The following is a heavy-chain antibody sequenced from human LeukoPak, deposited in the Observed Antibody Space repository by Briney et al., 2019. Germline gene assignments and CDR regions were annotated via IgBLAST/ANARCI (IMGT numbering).Heavy chain of an antibody. D-gene: IGHD1-26*01. Sequence: GGSLRLSCAASGFTFDDYAMHWVRQAPGRGLEWVSGISWNSGSIGYADSVKGRFTISRDNAKNSLYLQMNSLRAEDTALYYCAKDSSGSYFSLFDPWGQGTLVTVSS. CDR2: ISWNSGSI. V-gene: IGHV3-9*01. CDR3: AKDSSGSYFSLFDP. CDR1: GFTFDDYA. J-gene: IGHJ5*02.